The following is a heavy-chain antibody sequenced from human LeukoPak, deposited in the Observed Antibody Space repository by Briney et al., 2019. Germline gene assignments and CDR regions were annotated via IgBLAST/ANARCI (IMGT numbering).Heavy chain of an antibody. CDR3: ARDNTIFGVAHINH. V-gene: IGHV3-7*01. Sequence: GGSLRLSCAASGFTLSSYWMSWVRQAPGKGLEWVANVKQDGSDKYYVDSVKGRFTISRDNAKSSLYLQMNSLRAEDTAVYYCARDNTIFGVAHINHWGQGTLVTVSS. D-gene: IGHD3-3*01. CDR1: GFTLSSYW. CDR2: VKQDGSDK. J-gene: IGHJ5*02.